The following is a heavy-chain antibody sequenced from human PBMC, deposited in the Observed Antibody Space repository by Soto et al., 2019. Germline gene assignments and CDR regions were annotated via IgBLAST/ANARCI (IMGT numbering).Heavy chain of an antibody. J-gene: IGHJ4*02. D-gene: IGHD5-18*01. CDR2: IIPIFGTA. CDR3: ARDGSYGLLVFFDY. V-gene: IGHV1-69*01. Sequence: QVQLVQSGAEVKKPGSSVKVSCKASGGTFSSYAISWVRQAPGQGLEWMGGIIPIFGTANYALKFQGRVTITADESTSTAYMELSSLRSEDTAVYYCARDGSYGLLVFFDYWGQGTLVTVSS. CDR1: GGTFSSYA.